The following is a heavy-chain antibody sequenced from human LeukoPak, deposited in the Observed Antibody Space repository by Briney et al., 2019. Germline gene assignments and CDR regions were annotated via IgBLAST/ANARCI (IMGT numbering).Heavy chain of an antibody. CDR1: GYTFTSYD. J-gene: IGHJ6*03. Sequence: GASVKVSCKASGYTFTSYDINWVRQAIGQGLEWRGWMNPNSGNTGYAHKFKGRVTFTADKSTNTVYIHLSSLRFEDTAVYYCARNHNYTDHYVHMDVWGRRTAITASS. D-gene: IGHD3-3*01. CDR2: MNPNSGNT. CDR3: ARNHNYTDHYVHMDV. V-gene: IGHV1-8*03.